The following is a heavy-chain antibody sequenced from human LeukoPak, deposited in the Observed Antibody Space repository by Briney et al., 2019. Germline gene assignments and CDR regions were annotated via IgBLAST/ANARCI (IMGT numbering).Heavy chain of an antibody. V-gene: IGHV3-74*01. Sequence: PGGSLRLSCVVSGFTFNTYWMHWVRQAPGKGLVWVSRINSDGSSPIYADSVKGRFTISRDNAKNTLYLQMNSLRAEDTAVYYCAREGRTYYYGSGSSAPFDYWGQGTLVTASS. J-gene: IGHJ4*02. CDR3: AREGRTYYYGSGSSAPFDY. D-gene: IGHD3-10*01. CDR2: INSDGSSP. CDR1: GFTFNTYW.